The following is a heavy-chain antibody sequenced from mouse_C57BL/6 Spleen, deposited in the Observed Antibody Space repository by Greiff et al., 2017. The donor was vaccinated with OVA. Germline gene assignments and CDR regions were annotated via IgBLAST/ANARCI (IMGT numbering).Heavy chain of an antibody. D-gene: IGHD1-1*01. CDR2: ISSGGSYT. CDR1: GFTFSSYG. V-gene: IGHV5-6*01. J-gene: IGHJ4*01. CDR3: ARRSTTVVGDYAMDY. Sequence: EVQVVESGGDLVKPGGSLKLSCAASGFTFSSYGMSWVRQTPDKRLEWVATISSGGSYTYYPDSVKGRFTISRDNAKNTLYLQMSSWKSEDTAMYYCARRSTTVVGDYAMDYWGQGTSVTVSS.